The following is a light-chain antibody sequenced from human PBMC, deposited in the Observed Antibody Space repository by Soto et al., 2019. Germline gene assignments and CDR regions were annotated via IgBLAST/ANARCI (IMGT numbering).Light chain of an antibody. V-gene: IGKV1-27*01. CDR2: AAS. CDR3: QKYNSAPLT. CDR1: QGISNY. J-gene: IGKJ4*01. Sequence: DIPLTHSPASLSQCVKAGGTNXRRARQGISNYLAWYQQKPGKVPKLLIYAASTLQSGVPSRFSGSGSGTDFTLTISSLQPEDVATYYCQKYNSAPLTFGGGTKVDNK.